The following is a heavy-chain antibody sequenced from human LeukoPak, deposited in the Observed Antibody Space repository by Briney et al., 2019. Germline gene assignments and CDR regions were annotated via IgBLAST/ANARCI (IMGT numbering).Heavy chain of an antibody. CDR1: GGSISSGGYY. J-gene: IGHJ5*02. CDR3: ARGYSSSWYRWFDP. D-gene: IGHD6-13*01. Sequence: SSETLSLTCTVSGGSISSGGYYWSWIRQHRGKGLEWIGYIYYSGSTYYNPSLKSRVTISVDTSKNQFSLKLSSVTAADTAVYYCARGYSSSWYRWFDPWGQGTLVTVSS. CDR2: IYYSGST. V-gene: IGHV4-31*03.